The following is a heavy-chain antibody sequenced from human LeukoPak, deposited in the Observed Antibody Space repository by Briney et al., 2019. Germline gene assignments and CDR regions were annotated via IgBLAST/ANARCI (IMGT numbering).Heavy chain of an antibody. V-gene: IGHV1-2*02. J-gene: IGHJ5*02. D-gene: IGHD2-2*02. CDR3: ARAPYCDSSSCYTGSNWFDP. Sequence: GASVKVSCKASGYTFAAYYVHWVRQAPGQGLEWMGWLNPNSGDTKYAQKFQGRVTMTRDTSISTAYLEMSRLRSDDTAVYYCARAPYCDSSSCYTGSNWFDPWGQGTLVTVSS. CDR2: LNPNSGDT. CDR1: GYTFAAYY.